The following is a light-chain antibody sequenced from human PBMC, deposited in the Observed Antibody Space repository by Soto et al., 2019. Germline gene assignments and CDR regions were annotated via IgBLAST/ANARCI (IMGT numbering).Light chain of an antibody. CDR3: CSYAGSPYV. J-gene: IGLJ1*01. CDR1: SSDVGGYNY. CDR2: DVS. Sequence: QSALTQPRSVSGSPGQSVTISCTGTSSDVGGYNYVSWYQQHPGKAPKVMIYDVSKRPSGVPDRFSSSKSGNTASLTISGLQAEDEADYYCCSYAGSPYVFGTGTKVTVL. V-gene: IGLV2-11*01.